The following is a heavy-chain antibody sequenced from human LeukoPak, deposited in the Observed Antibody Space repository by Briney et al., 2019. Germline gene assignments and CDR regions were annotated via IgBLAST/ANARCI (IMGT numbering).Heavy chain of an antibody. CDR3: ARGNDGWPHYYYYFMDV. D-gene: IGHD1-1*01. Sequence: ASVKVSCKASGDTFINDYIHWVRQAPGQGIEWMGVSNPGGGATTYAQKFQGRVTMTRDMSTSTVYMELRSLRSADTAVYYCARGNDGWPHYYYYFMDVWGKGTTVTVSS. V-gene: IGHV1-46*01. CDR1: GDTFINDY. CDR2: SNPGGGAT. J-gene: IGHJ6*03.